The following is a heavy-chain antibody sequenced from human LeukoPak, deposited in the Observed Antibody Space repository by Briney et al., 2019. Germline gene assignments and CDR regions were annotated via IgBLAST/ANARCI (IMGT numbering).Heavy chain of an antibody. V-gene: IGHV5-51*01. CDR2: IYPGDSGT. Sequence: GESLKISCKGSGYSFTSYWIGWVRQMPGKGLEWMGIIYPGDSGTRYSPSFQGQVTISADKSISTAYLQWSSLKASDTAMYYCARLGPGLRILLNYMDVWGKGTTVTVSS. J-gene: IGHJ6*03. CDR1: GYSFTSYW. CDR3: ARLGPGLRILLNYMDV. D-gene: IGHD2-8*01.